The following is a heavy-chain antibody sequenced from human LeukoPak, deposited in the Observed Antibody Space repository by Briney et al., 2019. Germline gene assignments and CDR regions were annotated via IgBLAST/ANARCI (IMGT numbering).Heavy chain of an antibody. J-gene: IGHJ4*02. Sequence: GGSLRLSCAASGFTLDDYAMHWVRQAPGKGLEWVSGISWNSGSIGYADSVKGRFTISRDNAKNSLYLQMNSLRAEDTALYYCAKDRGYYDSSGYPPRTFDYWGQGTLVTVSS. CDR3: AKDRGYYDSSGYPPRTFDY. CDR1: GFTLDDYA. CDR2: ISWNSGSI. V-gene: IGHV3-9*01. D-gene: IGHD3-22*01.